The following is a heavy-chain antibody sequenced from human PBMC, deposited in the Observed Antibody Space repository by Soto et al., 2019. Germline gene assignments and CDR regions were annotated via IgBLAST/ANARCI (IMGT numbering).Heavy chain of an antibody. CDR2: ISGSGGST. D-gene: IGHD2-15*01. J-gene: IGHJ4*02. V-gene: IGHV3-23*01. CDR1: GFTFSSYA. CDR3: AKVPRVVVTRSY. Sequence: EVQLLESGGGLVQPGGSLRLSCAASGFTFSSYAMSWVRLAPGKGLEWVSAISGSGGSTYYADSVKGRFTISRDHSKNTLYLQMNSLRAEDTDVYYCAKVPRVVVTRSYCGQGTLVTVSS.